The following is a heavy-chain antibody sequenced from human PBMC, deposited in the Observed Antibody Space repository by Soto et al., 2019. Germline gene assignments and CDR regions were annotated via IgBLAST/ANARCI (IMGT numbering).Heavy chain of an antibody. D-gene: IGHD3-3*01. CDR2: IIPIFGTA. V-gene: IGHV1-69*13. CDR1: GGTFSSYA. CDR3: ARDFLEWLRGEGAPDY. J-gene: IGHJ4*02. Sequence: GASVKGSCKASGGTFSSYAISWVRQAPGQGLEWMGGIIPIFGTANYAQKFQGRVTITADESTSTAYMELSSLRAEDTAVYYCARDFLEWLRGEGAPDYWGQGTLVTVSS.